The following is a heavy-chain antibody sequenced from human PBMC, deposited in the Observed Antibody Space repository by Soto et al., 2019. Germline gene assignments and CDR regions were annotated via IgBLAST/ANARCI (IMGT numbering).Heavy chain of an antibody. V-gene: IGHV4-34*01. CDR3: ARVPFYYGSGPLAY. CDR1: GGSFRGYY. J-gene: IGHJ4*02. Sequence: QVQLQQWGAGLLKPSETLSLTCAVYGGSFRGYYWSWIRQPPGKGLEWIGAINHSGSTNYNPSLKSRVTISVDTSKNQFSLKLSSVTAADTAVYYCARVPFYYGSGPLAYWGQGTLVTVSS. D-gene: IGHD3-10*01. CDR2: INHSGST.